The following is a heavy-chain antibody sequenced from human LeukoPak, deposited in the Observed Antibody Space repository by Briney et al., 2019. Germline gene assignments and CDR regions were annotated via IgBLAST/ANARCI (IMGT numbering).Heavy chain of an antibody. CDR1: GFTFSNYW. V-gene: IGHV3-7*01. D-gene: IGHD5-12*01. CDR3: VRDGGVSGYDLLDY. CDR2: INQDATKE. J-gene: IGHJ4*02. Sequence: SGGSLRLSCAASGFTFSNYWMTWVRQAPGKGLEWVAVINQDATKEYYMDSVKARFTISRDNAKNSVSLQMNSLRAEDTAVYYCVRDGGVSGYDLLDYWGQGTLVTVSS.